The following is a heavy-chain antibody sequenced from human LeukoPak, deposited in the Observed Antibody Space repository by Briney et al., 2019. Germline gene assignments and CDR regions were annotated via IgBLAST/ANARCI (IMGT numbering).Heavy chain of an antibody. D-gene: IGHD6-25*01. CDR3: AKGLIPGRLRFGVDV. Sequence: GASLGLSCAASGFTFSSYAMNWVRQAPGKGLEGVSGISESSGNTYYADSVKGRFTISRDNSKNTLYLQMNSLRAEDTAVYYCAKGLIPGRLRFGVDVWGQGTTVTVSS. CDR1: GFTFSSYA. CDR2: ISESSGNT. V-gene: IGHV3-23*01. J-gene: IGHJ6*02.